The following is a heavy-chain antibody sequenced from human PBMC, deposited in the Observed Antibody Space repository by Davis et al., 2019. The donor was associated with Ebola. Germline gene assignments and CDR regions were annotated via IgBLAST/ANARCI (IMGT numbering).Heavy chain of an antibody. CDR1: GFTFSSYG. CDR3: AKANTVTSNYYYGMDV. J-gene: IGHJ6*02. D-gene: IGHD4-11*01. V-gene: IGHV3-30*18. Sequence: GESLKISCAASGFTFSSYGMHWVRQAPGKGLEWVAVISYDGSNKYYADSVKGRFTISRDNSKNTLYLQMNSLRAEDTAVYYCAKANTVTSNYYYGMDVWGQGTTVTVSS. CDR2: ISYDGSNK.